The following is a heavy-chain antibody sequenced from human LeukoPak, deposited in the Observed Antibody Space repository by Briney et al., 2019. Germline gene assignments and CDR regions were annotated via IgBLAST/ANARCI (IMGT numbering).Heavy chain of an antibody. J-gene: IGHJ6*02. CDR3: ARAPPKYCSSTSCYYYYYGMDV. CDR1: GFTVSSNY. Sequence: GGSLRLSCAASGFTVSSNYMSWVRQAPGKGLEWVSVIYSGGSTYYADSVKGRFTNSRDNSKNTLYLQMNSLRAEDTAVYYCARAPPKYCSSTSCYYYYYGMDVWGQGTTVTVSS. CDR2: IYSGGST. D-gene: IGHD2-2*01. V-gene: IGHV3-66*02.